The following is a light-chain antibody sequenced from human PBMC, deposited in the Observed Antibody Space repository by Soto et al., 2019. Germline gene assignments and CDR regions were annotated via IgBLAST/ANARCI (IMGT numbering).Light chain of an antibody. CDR3: QQANSFPLT. Sequence: DIQMTQSPSSVSASVGDRVTITCRASQGISSLLAWYQQKPGKAPNLLIHTASSLQSGVPSRFSGSGSGTDFPLTLSSVQPEDFATYYCQQANSFPLTFGGGTKVEIK. J-gene: IGKJ4*01. CDR2: TAS. CDR1: QGISSL. V-gene: IGKV1-12*01.